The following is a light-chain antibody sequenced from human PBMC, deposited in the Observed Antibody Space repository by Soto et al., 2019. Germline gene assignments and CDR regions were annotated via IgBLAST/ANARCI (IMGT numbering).Light chain of an antibody. CDR1: SSDVGGYNY. J-gene: IGLJ2*01. Sequence: QSVLTQPASVSGSPGQSITISCTGTSSDVGGYNYVSWYQQHPGKAPKLMIYNVSNRPSGVSNRFSGSKSGNTASLTISWLQAEDEGHYYCSSFTSTNTVLFGGGTKVTV. CDR2: NVS. V-gene: IGLV2-14*01. CDR3: SSFTSTNTVL.